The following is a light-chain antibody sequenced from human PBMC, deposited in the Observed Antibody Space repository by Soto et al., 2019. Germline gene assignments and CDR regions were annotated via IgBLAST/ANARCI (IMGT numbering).Light chain of an antibody. CDR2: EVS. Sequence: QSVLTQPASVSGAPGQSITISCTGTSSDVGSYNVVSWYQQHPGKAPKLMIYEVSKRPSGVANRFCCSKSGNTASLTIDGLAAEDEADYYCSSYTGSSAYVVFGGGTKLTVL. V-gene: IGLV2-23*02. CDR3: SSYTGSSAYVV. J-gene: IGLJ2*01. CDR1: SSDVGSYNV.